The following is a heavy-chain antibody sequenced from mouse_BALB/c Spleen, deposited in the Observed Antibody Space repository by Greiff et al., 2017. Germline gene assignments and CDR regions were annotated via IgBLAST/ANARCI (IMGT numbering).Heavy chain of an antibody. J-gene: IGHJ3*01. V-gene: IGHV5-12-1*01. CDR3: ARLYGNYGLAY. CDR1: GFAFSSYD. Sequence: EVQRVESGGGLVKPGGSLKLSCAASGFAFSSYDMSWVRQTPEKRLEWVAYISSGGGSTYYPDTVKGRFTISRDNAKNTLYLQMSSLKSEDTAMYYCARLYGNYGLAYWGQGTLVTVSA. CDR2: ISSGGGST. D-gene: IGHD2-1*01.